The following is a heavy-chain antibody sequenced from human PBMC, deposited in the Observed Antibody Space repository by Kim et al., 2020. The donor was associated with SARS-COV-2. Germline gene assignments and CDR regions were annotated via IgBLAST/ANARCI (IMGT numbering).Heavy chain of an antibody. V-gene: IGHV4-59*01. D-gene: IGHD5-18*01. Sequence: SETLSLTCTVSGGSISSYYWSWIRQPPGKGLEWIGYIYYSGSTNYNPSPKSRVTISVDTSKNQFSLKLSSVTAADTAVYYCAREEYSYGTYGMDVWGQGT. CDR3: AREEYSYGTYGMDV. CDR1: GGSISSYY. CDR2: IYYSGST. J-gene: IGHJ6*02.